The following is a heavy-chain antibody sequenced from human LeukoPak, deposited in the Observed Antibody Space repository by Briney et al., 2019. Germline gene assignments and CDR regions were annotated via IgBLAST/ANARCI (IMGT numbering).Heavy chain of an antibody. D-gene: IGHD4-17*01. CDR2: ISDSGDST. CDR3: AKYVASTVTPAFGY. Sequence: GGSLRLSCAASGFTFSSYAMGWVRQAPGKGLEWVSIISDSGDSTYSADSVKGRFTTSRDNSKNTLYLQMKTLRAEDTAVYYCAKYVASTVTPAFGYWGQGTPVTVSS. CDR1: GFTFSSYA. J-gene: IGHJ4*02. V-gene: IGHV3-23*01.